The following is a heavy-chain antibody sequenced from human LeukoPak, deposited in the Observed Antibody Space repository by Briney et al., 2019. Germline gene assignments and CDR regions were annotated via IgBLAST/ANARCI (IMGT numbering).Heavy chain of an antibody. Sequence: GGSLRLSCAASGFTVSTNCMIWVRQPPGKGLEWVSVIYNTGSTYNADSVKGRFTISRHNANNSLYLQMNSLRDDDAAVYYCARDSHWGFDYWGQGTLVTVSS. CDR2: IYNTGST. CDR1: GFTVSTNC. D-gene: IGHD7-27*01. J-gene: IGHJ4*02. V-gene: IGHV3-53*01. CDR3: ARDSHWGFDY.